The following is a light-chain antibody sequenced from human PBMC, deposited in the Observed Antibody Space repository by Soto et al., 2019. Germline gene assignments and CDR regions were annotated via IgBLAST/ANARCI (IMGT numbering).Light chain of an antibody. CDR1: SSDVGGYNY. CDR2: EVG. J-gene: IGLJ1*01. CDR3: SSYKSRSTYV. V-gene: IGLV2-14*01. Sequence: QSALTQPASVSGSPGQSITISCTGTSSDVGGYNYVSWYQQHPGKAPKLMIYEVGNRPSGVSNRFSGSKSGNTASLTISGLQDEEEAAYYCSSYKSRSTYVFGTGTKVTVL.